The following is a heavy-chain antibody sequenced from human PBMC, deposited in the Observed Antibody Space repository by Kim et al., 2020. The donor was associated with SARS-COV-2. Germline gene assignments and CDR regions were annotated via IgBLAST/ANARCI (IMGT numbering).Heavy chain of an antibody. CDR3: AKDPGIAAAGAYYYYGMDV. D-gene: IGHD6-13*01. CDR1: GFTFSSYG. Sequence: GGSLRLSCAASGFTFSSYGMHWVRQAPGKGLEWVAVISYDGSNKYYADSVKGRFTISRDNSKNTLYLQMNSLRAEDTAVYYCAKDPGIAAAGAYYYYGMDVWGQGTTVTVSS. J-gene: IGHJ6*02. CDR2: ISYDGSNK. V-gene: IGHV3-30*18.